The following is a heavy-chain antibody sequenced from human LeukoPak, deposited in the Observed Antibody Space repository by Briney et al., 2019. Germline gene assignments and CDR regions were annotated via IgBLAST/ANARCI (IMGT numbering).Heavy chain of an antibody. V-gene: IGHV4-39*01. CDR2: IYYSGTT. D-gene: IGHD3-22*01. CDR3: ARAKRGSGYYDY. J-gene: IGHJ4*02. Sequence: SETLSLTCSVSGGSINSNSHHWDWIRQAPGKGLEWIGNIYYSGTTSYNPSLKSRVTISVDTSKNQFSLRLSSVTAADTAVYYCARAKRGSGYYDYWGQGTLVTVSS. CDR1: GGSINSNSHH.